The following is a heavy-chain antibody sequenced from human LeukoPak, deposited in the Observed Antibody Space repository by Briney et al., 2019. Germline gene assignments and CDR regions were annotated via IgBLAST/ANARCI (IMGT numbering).Heavy chain of an antibody. J-gene: IGHJ5*02. V-gene: IGHV4-59*01. D-gene: IGHD2-2*02. CDR1: GGSISSYY. Sequence: PSETLSLTCTVSGGSISSYYWSWIRQPPGKGLEWIGYIYYSGSTNYNPSLKSRVTISVDTSKNQFSLKLSSVTAADTAVYYCARSIVVVPAAIKVWFDPWGQGTLVTVSS. CDR2: IYYSGST. CDR3: ARSIVVVPAAIKVWFDP.